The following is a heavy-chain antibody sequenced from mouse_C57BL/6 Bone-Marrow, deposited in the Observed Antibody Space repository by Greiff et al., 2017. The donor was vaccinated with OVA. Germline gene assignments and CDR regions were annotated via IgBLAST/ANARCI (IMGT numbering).Heavy chain of an antibody. D-gene: IGHD1-1*01. CDR3: ARPYGSSPSFDY. V-gene: IGHV1-64*01. CDR1: GYTFTSYW. J-gene: IGHJ2*01. Sequence: QVQLQQPGAELVKPGASVKLSCKASGYTFTSYWMHWVKQRPGQGLEWIGMIHPNSGSTNYNEKFKSKATLTVDKSSSTAYMQLSSLTSEDSAIYYCARPYGSSPSFDYWGQGTTLTVSS. CDR2: IHPNSGST.